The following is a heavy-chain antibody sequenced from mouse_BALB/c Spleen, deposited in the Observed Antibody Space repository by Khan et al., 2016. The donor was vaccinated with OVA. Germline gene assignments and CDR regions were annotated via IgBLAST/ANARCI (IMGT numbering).Heavy chain of an antibody. CDR2: VTYIGNT. CDR3: ARSYGSWAMDY. V-gene: IGHV3-8*02. CDR1: GDSITSGF. Sequence: EVQLQESGPSLVKPSQTLSLTCSVTGDSITSGFWNWIRKFPGNKFEYMGYVTYIGNTYYNPSLKSRISITRDTSKSQYYLQLNSVTTENTATYFCARSYGSWAMDYWGQGTSVTVSS. D-gene: IGHD1-1*01. J-gene: IGHJ4*01.